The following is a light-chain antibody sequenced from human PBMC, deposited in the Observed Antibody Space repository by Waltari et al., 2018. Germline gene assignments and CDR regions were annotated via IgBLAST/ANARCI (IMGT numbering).Light chain of an antibody. Sequence: QSVLTQPPSLSGAPGQRVTISCTGSSPNIGAGYDLHWSQQLPGTAPKLLIYGNSNRPSGVPDRFSGSKSGTSASLAITGLQAEDEADYYCQSYDSSLSGSTVVFGGGTKLTVL. J-gene: IGLJ2*01. V-gene: IGLV1-40*01. CDR3: QSYDSSLSGSTVV. CDR2: GNS. CDR1: SPNIGAGYD.